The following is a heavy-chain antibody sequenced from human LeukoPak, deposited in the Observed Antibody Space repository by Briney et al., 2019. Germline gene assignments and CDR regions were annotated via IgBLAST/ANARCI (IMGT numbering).Heavy chain of an antibody. J-gene: IGHJ3*02. CDR1: GFTFSSYA. V-gene: IGHV3-23*01. CDR3: ARRISGASYAFDI. CDR2: VSGSGGST. Sequence: GGSLRLSCAASGFTFSSYAMSWVRQAPGKGLEWVSAVSGSGGSTYYADSVKGRFTISRDNSKNTLYLQMNSLRAEDTAVYYCARRISGASYAFDIWGQGTMVTVSS.